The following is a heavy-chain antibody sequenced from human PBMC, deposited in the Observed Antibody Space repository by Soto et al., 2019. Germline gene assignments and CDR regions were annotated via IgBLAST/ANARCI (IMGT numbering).Heavy chain of an antibody. CDR1: GYSFTSYW. CDR2: IYPGDPDT. V-gene: IGHV5-51*01. CDR3: ARLGVPRPLLYPFDY. J-gene: IGHJ4*02. Sequence: GESLKISCKGSGYSFTSYWIGWVRQMPGKGLEWMGIIYPGDPDTRYSPSFQGQVTISADKSISTAYLQWSSLKASDTAMYYCARLGVPRPLLYPFDYWGQGTLVTVSS. D-gene: IGHD2-2*02.